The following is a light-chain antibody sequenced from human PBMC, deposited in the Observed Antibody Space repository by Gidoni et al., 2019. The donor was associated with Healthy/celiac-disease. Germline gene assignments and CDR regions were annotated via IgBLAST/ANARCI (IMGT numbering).Light chain of an antibody. Sequence: DIQLTQSPASLSASVGDKVTITCRASQHISSYLNWYQQKPGKAPKLLIYASSSLQSGVPARFSGSGCGTDFPLTISSLQPEYCVTYYCQHSYSTPLTFGGGTKVEIK. CDR1: QHISSY. V-gene: IGKV1-39*01. CDR3: QHSYSTPLT. CDR2: ASS. J-gene: IGKJ4*01.